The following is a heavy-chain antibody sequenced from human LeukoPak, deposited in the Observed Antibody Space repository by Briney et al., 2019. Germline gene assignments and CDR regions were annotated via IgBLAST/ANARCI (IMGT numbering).Heavy chain of an antibody. CDR1: GFTFSNYW. D-gene: IGHD6-13*01. V-gene: IGHV3-7*01. CDR2: IKEDGSEK. J-gene: IGHJ4*02. Sequence: GESLRPSCAASGFTFSNYWMSWVRQAPGKGLEWVANIKEDGSEKYYVDSVKGRFTISRDNARNSLYLQMNSLRAEDTAVYYCASGRQLGYWGQGTLVTVSS. CDR3: ASGRQLGY.